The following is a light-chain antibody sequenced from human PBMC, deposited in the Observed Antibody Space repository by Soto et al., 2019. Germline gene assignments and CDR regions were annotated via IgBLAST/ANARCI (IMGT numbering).Light chain of an antibody. CDR3: QHYGNSPDWERWS. V-gene: IGKV3-20*01. Sequence: EIVLTQSPGTLSLSPGERATLSCRASQSISSSNLAWYQQKPGRAPRLLIYGASSRATGIPDRFSGDGSGTDFTLTISRLEPEDFAVYYCQHYGNSPDWERWSFGQGTNVEV. CDR1: QSISSSN. CDR2: GAS. J-gene: IGKJ1*01.